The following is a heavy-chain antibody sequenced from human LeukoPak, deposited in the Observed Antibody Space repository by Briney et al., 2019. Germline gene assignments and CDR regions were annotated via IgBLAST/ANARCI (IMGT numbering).Heavy chain of an antibody. Sequence: ASVKVSCTASGYTFTSYAMHWVRQAPGQRLEWMGWINAGNGNTKYSQKFQGRVTITRDTSASTAYMELSSLRSEDTAVYYCARAPTTTVYYYGMDVWGQGTTVTVSS. CDR1: GYTFTSYA. D-gene: IGHD4-17*01. V-gene: IGHV1-3*01. CDR2: INAGNGNT. J-gene: IGHJ6*02. CDR3: ARAPTTTVYYYGMDV.